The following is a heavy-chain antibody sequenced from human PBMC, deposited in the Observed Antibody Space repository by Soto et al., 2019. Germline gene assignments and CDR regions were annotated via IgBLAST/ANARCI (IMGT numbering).Heavy chain of an antibody. CDR2: LYQGLSI. J-gene: IGHJ4*02. CDR3: ARHGGYYFDY. CDR1: SGYLSVYY. V-gene: IGHV4-34*01. D-gene: IGHD3-16*01. Sequence: SLTMHLPSTVYSGYLSVYYWSWIRQPPGKGLEWIGELYQGLSIIYNPSLESRVTISGDSPKNQFSLKLRSVTAADTAVYYGARHGGYYFDYWGQGPLVTVSS.